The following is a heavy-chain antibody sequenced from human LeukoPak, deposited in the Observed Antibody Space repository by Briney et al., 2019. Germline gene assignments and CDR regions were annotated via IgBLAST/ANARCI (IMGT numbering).Heavy chain of an antibody. D-gene: IGHD6-19*01. CDR3: ARDSSGWYELYYFDY. Sequence: GRSLRLSCAASGFTFSSYEMNWVRQAPGKGLEWVSYISSSGSTIYYADSVKGRFTISRDNAKNSLYLQMNSLRAEDTAVYYCARDSSGWYELYYFDYWGQGTLVTVSS. CDR2: ISSSGSTI. V-gene: IGHV3-48*03. CDR1: GFTFSSYE. J-gene: IGHJ4*02.